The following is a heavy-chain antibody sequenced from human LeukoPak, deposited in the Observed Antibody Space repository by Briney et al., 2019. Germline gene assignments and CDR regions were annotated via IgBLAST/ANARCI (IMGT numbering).Heavy chain of an antibody. CDR2: IFYTVKT. V-gene: IGHV4-39*01. CDR1: GGSVYTSDYD. CDR3: AKVFDS. J-gene: IGHJ4*02. Sequence: SETLSLTCTVSGGSVYTSDYDWGWVRRPPGKGPEWIGDIFYTVKTNYNPSLKSRVAISIDTSKNQFSLKLTSVTAAVPPVYYCAKVFDSWGQGTLVTVSS.